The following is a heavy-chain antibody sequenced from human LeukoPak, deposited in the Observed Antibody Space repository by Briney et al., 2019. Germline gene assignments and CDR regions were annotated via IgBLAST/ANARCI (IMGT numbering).Heavy chain of an antibody. CDR1: GASLSTGGSY. V-gene: IGHV4-30-4*08. CDR3: ARGGDSAEEIVVVPASDGYFDL. J-gene: IGHJ2*01. CDR2: IYYSGTT. Sequence: SQTRSPTCTVSGASLSTGGSYWCWIRQPPGKGLEWSGYIYYSGTTYYNPSLKSPVTISVDPSKTPFSLQLSSVTAADTAVYYCARGGDSAEEIVVVPASDGYFDLWGRGTLVTVYS. D-gene: IGHD2-2*01.